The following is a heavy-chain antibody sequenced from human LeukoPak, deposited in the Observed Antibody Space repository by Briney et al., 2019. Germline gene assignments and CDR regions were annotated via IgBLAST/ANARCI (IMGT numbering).Heavy chain of an antibody. J-gene: IGHJ6*03. V-gene: IGHV1-69*13. CDR2: IIPISGTA. CDR3: ARGGTIFGVVTDYMDV. CDR1: GGTFSSYA. D-gene: IGHD3-3*01. Sequence: SVKVSCKASGGTFSSYAISWVRQAPGQGLEWMGGIIPISGTANYAQKFQGRVTITADESTSTAYMELSSLRSEDTAVYYCARGGTIFGVVTDYMDVWGKGTTVTVSS.